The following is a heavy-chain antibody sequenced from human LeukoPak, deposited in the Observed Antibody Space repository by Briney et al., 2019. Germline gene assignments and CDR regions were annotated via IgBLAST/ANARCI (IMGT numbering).Heavy chain of an antibody. CDR1: GFAFSTCA. J-gene: IGHJ3*02. Sequence: GTSLRLSCAASGFAFSTCAMHWVRQAPGKGLEWVAIISHSGYKIEYADSVKGRFTISRDNSKNTLYLQMNSLRAEDTAVYYCAKDRTVVTPGAFDIWGQGTMITVSS. D-gene: IGHD4-23*01. V-gene: IGHV3-30*04. CDR3: AKDRTVVTPGAFDI. CDR2: ISHSGYKI.